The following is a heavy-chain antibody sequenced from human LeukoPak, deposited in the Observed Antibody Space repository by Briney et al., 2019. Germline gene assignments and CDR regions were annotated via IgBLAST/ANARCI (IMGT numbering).Heavy chain of an antibody. CDR1: GGSISSSGCY. J-gene: IGHJ4*02. Sequence: SETLSLTCTVSGGSISSSGCYWGWVRQPPGKGLEWIGSTYYSGSTWYNPSLKSRVTISVDTSKNQFSLKLSSVTAADTAVYYCARQTHHSSGYYIDYWGQGTLGTVSA. D-gene: IGHD3-22*01. V-gene: IGHV4-39*01. CDR3: ARQTHHSSGYYIDY. CDR2: TYYSGST.